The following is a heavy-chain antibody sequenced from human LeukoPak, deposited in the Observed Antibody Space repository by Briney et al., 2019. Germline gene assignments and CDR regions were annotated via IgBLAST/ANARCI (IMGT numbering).Heavy chain of an antibody. CDR3: ARERRNYYDSSGPKYYFDY. CDR1: GGTFTTYA. Sequence: SVRVSSTASGGTFTTYAISWVRQAPGQGLEWRGGIFPILGTANYGQKFQGRVTINTDESTSTAYMELSSLRSEDTAVYYCARERRNYYDSSGPKYYFDYWGQGTLVTVSS. CDR2: IFPILGTA. J-gene: IGHJ4*02. D-gene: IGHD3-22*01. V-gene: IGHV1-69*05.